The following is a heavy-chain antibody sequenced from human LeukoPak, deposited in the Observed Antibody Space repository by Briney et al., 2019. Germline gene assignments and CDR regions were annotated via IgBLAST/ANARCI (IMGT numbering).Heavy chain of an antibody. J-gene: IGHJ4*02. CDR1: GFTFNSYA. Sequence: GGSLRLSCAASGFTFNSYAMIWVRQAPGKGLEWVSGISGSGGDTHYAGSVKGRFTISRDNSKNTLYLQMNSLRAEDTAVYYCARDSGYYKGYWGQGTLVTVSS. CDR2: ISGSGGDT. D-gene: IGHD3-22*01. V-gene: IGHV3-23*01. CDR3: ARDSGYYKGY.